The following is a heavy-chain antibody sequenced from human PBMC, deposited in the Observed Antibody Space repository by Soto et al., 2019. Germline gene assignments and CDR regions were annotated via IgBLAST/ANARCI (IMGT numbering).Heavy chain of an antibody. V-gene: IGHV3-74*01. Sequence: EVQLVESGGGLVQPGGSLRLSCAASGLPFGDNWMHWVRQAPGKGLVWVSRISNDGSDTTYAASVRGRFTGSRDNAKKTLHLQMNSLRAEGTAVYYCARAPYISATQWGPGTLVTGSS. CDR1: GLPFGDNW. J-gene: IGHJ4*01. CDR2: ISNDGSDT. D-gene: IGHD3-10*01. CDR3: ARAPYISATQ.